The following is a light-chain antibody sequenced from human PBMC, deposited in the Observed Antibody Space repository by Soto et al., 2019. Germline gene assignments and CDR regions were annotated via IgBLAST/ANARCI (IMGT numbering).Light chain of an antibody. J-gene: IGLJ1*01. V-gene: IGLV3-9*01. CDR3: QVWETNTEV. CDR2: KNN. Sequence: SYELTQPLSVSVALGQTARITCGGDNIGSKNVHWYHQKPGEAPVLVIYKNNNRPSWIPERFSGSNSGNTATLTISRAQAGNEADYYCQVWETNTEVLGTGTKRTVL. CDR1: NIGSKN.